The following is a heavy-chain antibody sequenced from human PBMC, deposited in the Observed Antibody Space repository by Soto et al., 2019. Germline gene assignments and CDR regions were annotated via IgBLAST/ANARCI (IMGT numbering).Heavy chain of an antibody. CDR3: ARDQLARDYYYYGMDV. CDR2: IYYSGST. D-gene: IGHD6-6*01. CDR1: GGSISSGDYY. V-gene: IGHV4-30-4*01. Sequence: PSETLSLTCTVSGGSISSGDYYWSWIRQPPGKGLEWIGYIYYSGSTYYNPSLKSRVTISVDTSKNQFSLKLSSVTAADTAVYYCARDQLARDYYYYGMDVSGQGTTVTVSS. J-gene: IGHJ6*02.